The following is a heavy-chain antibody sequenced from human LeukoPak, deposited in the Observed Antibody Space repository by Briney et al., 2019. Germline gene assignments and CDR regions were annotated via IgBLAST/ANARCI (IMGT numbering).Heavy chain of an antibody. Sequence: PGGSLRLSCAASGFTVSRHYMSWVRQAPGKGLEWLSIIYSPGGTYYADSVKGRFTISRDNSKNTIYLQMNSLRGDDTAVYYCARAPFSADSSATPPAFDIWGHGTMVTVSS. CDR2: IYSPGGT. V-gene: IGHV3-53*01. D-gene: IGHD3-22*01. CDR1: GFTVSRHY. CDR3: ARAPFSADSSATPPAFDI. J-gene: IGHJ3*02.